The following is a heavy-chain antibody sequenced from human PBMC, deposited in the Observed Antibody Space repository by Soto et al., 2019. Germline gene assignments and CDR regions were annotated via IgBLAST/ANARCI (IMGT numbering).Heavy chain of an antibody. Sequence: PGGSLRLSCAASGFTFSSYGMHWVRQAPGKGLEWVAVISYDGSNKYYADSVKGRFTVSRDNSKNTLYLQMNSLRAEDTAVYYCAKPTKSPGYYDFWSGYRKFDYWGQGTLVTVSS. D-gene: IGHD3-3*01. J-gene: IGHJ4*02. V-gene: IGHV3-30*18. CDR2: ISYDGSNK. CDR3: AKPTKSPGYYDFWSGYRKFDY. CDR1: GFTFSSYG.